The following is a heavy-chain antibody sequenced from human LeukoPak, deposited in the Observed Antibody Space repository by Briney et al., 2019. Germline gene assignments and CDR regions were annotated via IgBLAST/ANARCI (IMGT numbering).Heavy chain of an antibody. CDR2: ISSDDIAM. V-gene: IGHV3-11*04. J-gene: IGHJ4*02. CDR3: ASTSGGIYYDNSGYDY. D-gene: IGHD3-22*01. Sequence: GGSLRLSCAASGFTFSDHYMNWVRQAPGKGLEWVSYISSDDIAMYYADSVKGRFTISRDNAKNSLYLQMNSLRVEDTAVYYCASTSGGIYYDNSGYDYWGQGTLVTVSS. CDR1: GFTFSDHY.